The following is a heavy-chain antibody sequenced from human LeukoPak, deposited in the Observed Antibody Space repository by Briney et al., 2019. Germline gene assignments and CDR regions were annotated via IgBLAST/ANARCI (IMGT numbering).Heavy chain of an antibody. CDR1: GGTFSSYA. J-gene: IGHJ6*03. CDR2: IIPIFGTA. D-gene: IGHD4-23*01. CDR3: ARAGGNWNYYYYYMDV. Sequence: SVKVSCKASGGTFSSYAISWVRQAPGQGLEWMGGIIPIFGTANYAQKFQGRVTITADESTSTAYMELSSLRSEDTAVYYCARAGGNWNYYYYYMDVWGKGTTVTVSS. V-gene: IGHV1-69*13.